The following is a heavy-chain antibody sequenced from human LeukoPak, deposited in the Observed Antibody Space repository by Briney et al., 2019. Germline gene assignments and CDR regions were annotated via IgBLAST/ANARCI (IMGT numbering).Heavy chain of an antibody. CDR1: GFTFSNAW. D-gene: IGHD3-3*01. V-gene: IGHV3-15*01. Sequence: GGSLRLSCAASGFTFSNAWMNWVRQAPGKGLEWVGCIQGKTDGGTTHYAAPVKGRFTISRDDSKNTLFLQMNSLKTEDTAMYYCVKDGVWGQGTLVTVSS. CDR2: IQGKTDGGTT. J-gene: IGHJ4*02. CDR3: VKDGV.